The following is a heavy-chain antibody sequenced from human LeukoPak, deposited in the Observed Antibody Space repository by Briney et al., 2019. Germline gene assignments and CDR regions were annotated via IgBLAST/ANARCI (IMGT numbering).Heavy chain of an antibody. CDR2: LNSDGTST. V-gene: IGHV3-74*01. D-gene: IGHD3-3*01. J-gene: IGHJ5*02. Sequence: GGSLRLSCAASGFAFSTYWMYWVRQAPGKGLVWVSRLNSDGTSTHYADSVKGRFTISRDNAKNTLFLQMHSLRVDDTAIYYCARETYFWNDNWLDPWGQGTLVTVSA. CDR1: GFAFSTYW. CDR3: ARETYFWNDNWLDP.